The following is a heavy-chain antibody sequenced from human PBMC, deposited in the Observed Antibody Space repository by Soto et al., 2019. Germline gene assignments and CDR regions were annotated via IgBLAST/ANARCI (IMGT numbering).Heavy chain of an antibody. D-gene: IGHD1-1*01. CDR3: ATWHEREHAYDV. Sequence: EVQLVESGGGLVQPGGSLRLSCAGSGLTVSGKKYVAWVRQAPGKGLEWVSALYDVDGSFYADSVKGRFTTSSDSSKTTVYLQMNGLRPDDTAVYYCATWHEREHAYDVWGQGTTVTVSS. CDR1: GLTVSGKKY. CDR2: LYDVDGS. V-gene: IGHV3-66*01. J-gene: IGHJ3*01.